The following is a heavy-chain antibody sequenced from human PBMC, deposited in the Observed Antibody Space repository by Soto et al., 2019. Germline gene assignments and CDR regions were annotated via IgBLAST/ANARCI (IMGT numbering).Heavy chain of an antibody. CDR3: ARAVDGTGWYGA. D-gene: IGHD6-19*01. CDR1: GDSMISGGFY. Sequence: IPSLTCTVSGDSMISGGFYGTWVRQHPGKGLEWMGYIYYSGYTRFNPSLKRRLNISIDTSKNQFSLKLNSVTAADTPVYFCARAVDGTGWYGAWGQGTLVTVSS. J-gene: IGHJ4*02. V-gene: IGHV4-31*03. CDR2: IYYSGYT.